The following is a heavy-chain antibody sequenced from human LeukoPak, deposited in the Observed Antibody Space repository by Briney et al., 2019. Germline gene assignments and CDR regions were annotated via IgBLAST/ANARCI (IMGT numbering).Heavy chain of an antibody. D-gene: IGHD3-9*01. CDR2: IYTSGST. J-gene: IGHJ4*02. CDR1: GGSISSGSYY. V-gene: IGHV4-61*02. Sequence: PSETLSLTCTVSGGSISSGSYYWSWIRQPAGKGLEWVGRIYTSGSTNYNPSLKSRVTISVDTSKNQFSLKLSCVSAADTSVYYCAREEGFYDTAMWDYWGEGTLVSVSS. CDR3: AREEGFYDTAMWDY.